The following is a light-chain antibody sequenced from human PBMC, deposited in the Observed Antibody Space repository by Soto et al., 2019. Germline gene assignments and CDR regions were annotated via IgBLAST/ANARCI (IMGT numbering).Light chain of an antibody. CDR3: QQYNNWPGT. J-gene: IGKJ1*01. CDR2: GAS. CDR1: QSVSTT. Sequence: EVVMTQSPATLSVSPGERATLSCRASQSVSTTLAWYQQKPGQAPRLLIYGASTRATGIPARFSGSGSGTEFTLTVSGLQSEDVAVYYCQQYNNWPGTFGQGTKVEIK. V-gene: IGKV3-15*01.